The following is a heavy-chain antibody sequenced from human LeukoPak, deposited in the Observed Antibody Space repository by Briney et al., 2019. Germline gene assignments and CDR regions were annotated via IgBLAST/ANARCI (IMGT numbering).Heavy chain of an antibody. J-gene: IGHJ4*02. CDR1: GYTFSGYY. V-gene: IGHV1-2*02. D-gene: IGHD6-19*01. CDR2: INPNSGGT. Sequence: ASVKVSCKASGYTFSGYYMHWVRQAPGQGLEWMGWINPNSGGTNYAQKFQGRVTMTRDTSISTAYMELSRLRSDDTAVYYCARVQLVPSGYSSGWHYFDYWGQGTLVTVSS. CDR3: ARVQLVPSGYSSGWHYFDY.